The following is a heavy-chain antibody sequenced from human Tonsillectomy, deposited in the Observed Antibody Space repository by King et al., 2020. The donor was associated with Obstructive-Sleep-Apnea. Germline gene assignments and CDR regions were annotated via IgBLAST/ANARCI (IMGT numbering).Heavy chain of an antibody. V-gene: IGHV3-64D*09. J-gene: IGHJ4*02. CDR2: ISSNGGST. D-gene: IGHD3-10*01. CDR3: VKDGGQYYYGSGNDY. CDR1: GFTFRSYA. Sequence: VQLVESGGGLVQPGGSLRLSCSASGFTFRSYAMHWVRQAPGKGLEYVSAISSNGGSTYYADSVKGRFTISRDNSKNTLYLQMSSLRAEDTAVYYCVKDGGQYYYGSGNDYWGQGTLVTVSS.